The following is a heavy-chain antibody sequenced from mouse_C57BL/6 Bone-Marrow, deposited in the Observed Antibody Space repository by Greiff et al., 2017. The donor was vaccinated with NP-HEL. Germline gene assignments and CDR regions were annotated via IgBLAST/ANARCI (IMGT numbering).Heavy chain of an antibody. J-gene: IGHJ4*01. CDR1: GFNIKDDY. V-gene: IGHV14-4*01. CDR3: TTITTVVYYYAMDY. Sequence: VQLQQSGAELVRPGASVKLSCTASGFNIKDDYMHWVKQRPEQGLEWIGWIDPENGDTEYASKFQGKATITAYTSSNTAYLQLSSLTSEDTAVYYCTTITTVVYYYAMDYWGQGTSVTVSS. CDR2: IDPENGDT. D-gene: IGHD1-1*01.